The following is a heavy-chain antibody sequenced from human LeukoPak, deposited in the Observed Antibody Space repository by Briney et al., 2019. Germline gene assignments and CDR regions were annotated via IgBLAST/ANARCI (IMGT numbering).Heavy chain of an antibody. D-gene: IGHD5-12*01. CDR2: IYYSGST. CDR3: ARGQSLISWLRSPAGAFDI. CDR1: GGSISSSSYY. J-gene: IGHJ3*02. V-gene: IGHV4-39*01. Sequence: SETLSLTCTVSGGSISSSSYYWGWIRQPPGKGLEWIGSIYYSGSTYYNPSLKSRVTISVDTSKNQFSLKLSSVTAADTAVYYCARGQSLISWLRSPAGAFDIWGQGTMVTVSS.